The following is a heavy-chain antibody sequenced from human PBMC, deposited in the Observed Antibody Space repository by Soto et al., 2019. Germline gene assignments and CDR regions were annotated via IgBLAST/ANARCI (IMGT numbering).Heavy chain of an antibody. CDR2: INTYNGNT. CDR3: ARAIAGGYGHTTLDY. J-gene: IGHJ4*02. CDR1: GYTFNIFG. Sequence: QVQLVQSGGEVRKPGASVKVSCQTSGYTFNIFGIGWVRQAPGQGLEWMGWINTYNGNTDYAQKIQGRVTKTTDTSTSIAYMDMRGLTSDDKAVYYCARAIAGGYGHTTLDYWGQGTLLTVSS. V-gene: IGHV1-18*01. D-gene: IGHD5-18*01.